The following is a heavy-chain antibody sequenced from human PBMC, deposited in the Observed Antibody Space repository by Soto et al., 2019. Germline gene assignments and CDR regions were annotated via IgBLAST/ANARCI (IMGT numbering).Heavy chain of an antibody. CDR1: GFTFSSYE. V-gene: IGHV3-48*03. CDR2: ISSSGSI. D-gene: IGHD6-13*01. Sequence: EVQLVESGGGLVQPGGSLRLSCAASGFTFSSYEMNWVRQAPGKGLEWVSYISSSGSIGYADSVKGRFTISRDNAKNSLYLQMNSLRAEDTALYYCAKDIGYSSSWYPLYYYYYGMDVWGQGTTVTVSS. CDR3: AKDIGYSSSWYPLYYYYYGMDV. J-gene: IGHJ6*02.